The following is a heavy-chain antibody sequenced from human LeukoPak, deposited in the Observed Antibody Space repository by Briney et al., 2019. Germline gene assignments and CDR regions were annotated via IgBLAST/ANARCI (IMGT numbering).Heavy chain of an antibody. J-gene: IGHJ4*02. CDR3: AKDAGCSMVRGVMISDGFEY. Sequence: PGGSLRLSCAASGFTFSSYAMNWVRQAPGKGLEWVSVISGSGGTTYYADSVKGRFTISRDNSKNTLYLQMNSLRAEDTAVYYCAKDAGCSMVRGVMISDGFEYWGQGTRVTVSS. V-gene: IGHV3-23*01. CDR2: ISGSGGTT. D-gene: IGHD3-10*01. CDR1: GFTFSSYA.